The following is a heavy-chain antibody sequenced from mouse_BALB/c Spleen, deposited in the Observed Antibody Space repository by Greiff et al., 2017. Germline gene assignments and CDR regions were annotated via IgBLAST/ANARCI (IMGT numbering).Heavy chain of an antibody. CDR2: IDPANGNT. Sequence: VQLQQSGAELVKPGASVKLSCTASGFNIKDTYMHWVKQRPEQGLEWIGRIDPANGNTKYDPKFQGKATITADTSSNTAYLQLSSLTSEDTAVYYCAEYYGSSYRAMDYWGQGTSVTVSS. CDR3: AEYYGSSYRAMDY. J-gene: IGHJ4*01. V-gene: IGHV14-3*02. CDR1: GFNIKDTY. D-gene: IGHD1-1*01.